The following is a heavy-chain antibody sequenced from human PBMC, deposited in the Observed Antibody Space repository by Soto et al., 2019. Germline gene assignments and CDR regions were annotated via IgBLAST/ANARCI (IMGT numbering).Heavy chain of an antibody. CDR1: GGSISSSSYY. V-gene: IGHV4-39*01. CDR2: IYYSGST. J-gene: IGHJ4*02. Sequence: TSETLSLTCTVSGGSISSSSYYWGWIRQPPGKGLEWIGSIYYSGSTYYNPSLKSRVTISVDTSKNQFSLKLSSVTAADTAVYYCARPEITMVRGVISTYYFDYWGQGTLVTVSS. D-gene: IGHD3-10*01. CDR3: ARPEITMVRGVISTYYFDY.